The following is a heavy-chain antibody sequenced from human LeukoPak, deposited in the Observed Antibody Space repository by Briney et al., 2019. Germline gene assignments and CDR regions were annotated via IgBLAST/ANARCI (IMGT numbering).Heavy chain of an antibody. J-gene: IGHJ4*02. CDR3: TALDIVVVPAASN. CDR1: GFTFSNAW. CDR2: IKSKTDGGTT. Sequence: GGSLRLSCAASGFTFSNAWMSWVRQAPGKGLEWVGRIKSKTDGGTTDYAAPVKGRFTISRDDSKNTLYLQMNSLKTEDTAVYYCTALDIVVVPAASNWGQGTLVTVPS. D-gene: IGHD2-2*01. V-gene: IGHV3-15*01.